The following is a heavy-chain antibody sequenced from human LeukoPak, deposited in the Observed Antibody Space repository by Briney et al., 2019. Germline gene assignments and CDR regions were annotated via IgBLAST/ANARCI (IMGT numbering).Heavy chain of an antibody. CDR1: GGSISSYY. CDR3: ARDGYYYASGLYNYMDV. V-gene: IGHV4-4*07. J-gene: IGHJ6*03. CDR2: IYSSGST. Sequence: SETLSLTCTVSGGSISSYYWSWIRQPAGKGLEWIGRIYSSGSTNYNPSLKSRVTMSVDTSKNQFSLKLSSVTAADTAVYYCARDGYYYASGLYNYMDVWGKGTTVTISS. D-gene: IGHD3-10*01.